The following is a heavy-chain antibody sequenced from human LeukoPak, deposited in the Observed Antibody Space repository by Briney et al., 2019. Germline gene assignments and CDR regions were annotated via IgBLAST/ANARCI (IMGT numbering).Heavy chain of an antibody. D-gene: IGHD3-22*01. Sequence: PGGSLRLSCAASGFTFSSYRMNWVRQAPGKGLEWVSSISSSSSYIYYADSVKGRFTISRDNAKNSLYLQMNSLRAEDTAVYYGARDGASAGYYGFDIWGQGTMVTVS. CDR1: GFTFSSYR. CDR2: ISSSSSYI. J-gene: IGHJ3*02. CDR3: ARDGASAGYYGFDI. V-gene: IGHV3-21*01.